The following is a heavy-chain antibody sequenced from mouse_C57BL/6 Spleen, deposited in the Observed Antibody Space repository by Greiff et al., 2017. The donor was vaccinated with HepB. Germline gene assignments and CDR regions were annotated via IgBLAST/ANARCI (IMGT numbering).Heavy chain of an antibody. CDR1: GYTFTSYT. D-gene: IGHD1-1*01. Sequence: VKLMESGAELARPGASVKMSCKASGYTFTSYTMHWVKQRPGQGLEWIGYINPSSGYTKYNQKFKDKATLTADKSSSTAYMQLSSLTSEDSAVYYCARCPSSRYFDVWGTGTTVTVSS. CDR2: INPSSGYT. J-gene: IGHJ1*03. CDR3: ARCPSSRYFDV. V-gene: IGHV1-4*01.